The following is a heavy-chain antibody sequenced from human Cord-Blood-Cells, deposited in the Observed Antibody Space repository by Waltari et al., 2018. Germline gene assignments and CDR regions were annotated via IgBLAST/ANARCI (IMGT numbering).Heavy chain of an antibody. Sequence: QVQLVESGGGLVKPGGSLRLSCAASGFTFSDYYMSWIRQAPGKGLGWVSYISSSSSYTNYADSVKGRFTISRDNAKNSLYLQMNSLRAEDMAVYYCARDSRIAVAGKGDWGIDYWGQGTLVTVSS. V-gene: IGHV3-11*05. CDR2: ISSSSSYT. J-gene: IGHJ4*02. D-gene: IGHD6-19*01. CDR1: GFTFSDYY. CDR3: ARDSRIAVAGKGDWGIDY.